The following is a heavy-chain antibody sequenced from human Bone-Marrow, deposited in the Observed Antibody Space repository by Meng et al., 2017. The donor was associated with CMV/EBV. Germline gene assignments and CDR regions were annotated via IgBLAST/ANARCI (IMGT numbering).Heavy chain of an antibody. Sequence: SETLSLTCAVYGGSFSGYYWSWIRQPPGKGLEWIGEINHSGSTNYNPSLKSRVTISVDTSKNQFPLKLSSVTAADTAVYYCARGSTGITPYWGQGTLVTVSS. CDR2: INHSGST. CDR1: GGSFSGYY. CDR3: ARGSTGITPY. J-gene: IGHJ4*02. V-gene: IGHV4-34*01. D-gene: IGHD1-1*01.